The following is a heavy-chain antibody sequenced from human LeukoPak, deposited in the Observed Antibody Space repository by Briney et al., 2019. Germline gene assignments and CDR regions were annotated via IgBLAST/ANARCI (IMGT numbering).Heavy chain of an antibody. D-gene: IGHD3-10*01. CDR2: IYSGGST. Sequence: GGSLRLSCAASGFTVSSNYMSWVRQAPGKGLEWVSVIYSGGSTYYADSVKGRFIISRDNSKNTLYLQMSSLRAVDTAVYYCARGRPTPFWGQGTLVTVSS. J-gene: IGHJ4*02. V-gene: IGHV3-66*01. CDR3: ARGRPTPF. CDR1: GFTVSSNY.